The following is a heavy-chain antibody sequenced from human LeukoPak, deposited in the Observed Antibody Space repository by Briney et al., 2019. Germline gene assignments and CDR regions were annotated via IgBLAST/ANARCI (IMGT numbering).Heavy chain of an antibody. V-gene: IGHV3-23*01. CDR1: TFTFNNDP. J-gene: IGHJ4*02. Sequence: GGSLRLSCEASTFTFNNDPMSWVRQAPGKGLEWVSVISGGGGTTYYADSVKGRFTISRDNSKNTLYLQMSSLRAEDTAVYYCAKESGIAAAGRNYFDYWGQGTLVTVSS. CDR3: AKESGIAAAGRNYFDY. CDR2: ISGGGGTT. D-gene: IGHD6-13*01.